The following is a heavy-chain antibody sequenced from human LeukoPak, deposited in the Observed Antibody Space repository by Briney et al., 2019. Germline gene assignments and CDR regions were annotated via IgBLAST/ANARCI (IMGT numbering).Heavy chain of an antibody. CDR3: ARGLWFGELLPFDY. CDR1: GGSISSYY. Sequence: SETLSLTCTVSGGSISSYYWSWIRQPPGKGLEWIGYIYYSGSSNYNPSLKGRVTISVDTSKNQFSLKLSSETAADTAVYYCARGLWFGELLPFDYWGQGTLVTVSS. V-gene: IGHV4-59*01. J-gene: IGHJ4*02. D-gene: IGHD3-10*01. CDR2: IYYSGSS.